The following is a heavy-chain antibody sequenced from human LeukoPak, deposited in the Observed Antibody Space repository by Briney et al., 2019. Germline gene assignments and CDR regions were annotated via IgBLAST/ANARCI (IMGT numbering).Heavy chain of an antibody. CDR1: GGSISSYY. CDR3: ARFNKAADVSNWFDP. CDR2: IYYSGST. J-gene: IGHJ5*02. V-gene: IGHV4-59*06. D-gene: IGHD6-13*01. Sequence: SETLSLTCTVSGGSISSYYWSWIRQHPGKGLEWIGYIYYSGSTYYNPSLKSRVTISVDTSKNQFSLKLSSVTAADTAVYYCARFNKAADVSNWFDPWGQGTLVTVSS.